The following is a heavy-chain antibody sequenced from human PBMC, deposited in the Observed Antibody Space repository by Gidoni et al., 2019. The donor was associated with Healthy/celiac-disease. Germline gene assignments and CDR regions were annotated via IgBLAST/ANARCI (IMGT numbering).Heavy chain of an antibody. CDR2: MRSKANRYAT. CDR1: GFTFSGSA. V-gene: IGHV3-73*02. CDR3: TSGSYSYYYGMDV. Sequence: EVQLVESGGGLVQPGGSLTLSCAASGFTFSGSAMHWVRQASGKGLEWVGRMRSKANRYATAYAASVKGRFTISRDDSKNTAYLQMNSLKTEDTAVYYCTSGSYSYYYGMDVWGQGTTVTVSS. J-gene: IGHJ6*02. D-gene: IGHD1-26*01.